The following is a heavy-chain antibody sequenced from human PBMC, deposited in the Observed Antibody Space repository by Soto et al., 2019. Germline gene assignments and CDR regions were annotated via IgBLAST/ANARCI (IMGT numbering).Heavy chain of an antibody. CDR2: IWYDGSNK. V-gene: IGHV3-33*01. D-gene: IGHD2-2*01. Sequence: QVQLVESGGGVVQPGRSLRLSCAASGFTFSSYGMHWVRQAPGKGLEWVAVIWYDGSNKYYADSVKGRFTISRDNSKNTLYLQMNSLRAEDTAVYYCARVHIVVVPAAQEKGYYYYYMDVWGKGTTVTVSS. J-gene: IGHJ6*03. CDR3: ARVHIVVVPAAQEKGYYYYYMDV. CDR1: GFTFSSYG.